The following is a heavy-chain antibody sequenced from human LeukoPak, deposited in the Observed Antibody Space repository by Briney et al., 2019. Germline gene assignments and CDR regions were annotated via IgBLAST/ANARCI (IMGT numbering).Heavy chain of an antibody. D-gene: IGHD3-3*01. J-gene: IGHJ6*03. Sequence: GGSLRLSCAASGLTFSSDVMSWVRQAPGKGLEWVSVISGSGGTTYYADSVKGRFTTSRDNSKKTLYLQMNSLGAEDTAVYYCAKSIEGVVRGTYYYYSYMDVWGKGTTVTVSS. CDR3: AKSIEGVVRGTYYYYSYMDV. V-gene: IGHV3-23*01. CDR1: GLTFSSDV. CDR2: ISGSGGTT.